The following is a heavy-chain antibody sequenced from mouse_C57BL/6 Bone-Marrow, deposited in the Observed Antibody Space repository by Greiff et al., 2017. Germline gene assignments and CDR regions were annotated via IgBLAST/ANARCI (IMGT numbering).Heavy chain of an antibody. CDR2: IIPNNGGT. D-gene: IGHD2-4*01. V-gene: IGHV1-18*01. CDR3: ARDDYDGGAMDD. J-gene: IGHJ4*01. Sequence: VQLQQSGPELVKPGASVKIPCKASGYTFTDYNMDWVKQSHGKSLEWIGDIIPNNGGTIYNQKFKGKATLTVDKSSSTAYMELRSLTSEDTAVYYCARDDYDGGAMDDWGQGTSVTVSS. CDR1: GYTFTDYN.